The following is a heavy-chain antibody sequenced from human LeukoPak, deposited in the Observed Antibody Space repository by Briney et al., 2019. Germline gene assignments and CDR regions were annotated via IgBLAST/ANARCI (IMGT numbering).Heavy chain of an antibody. CDR3: ARGRDDYDSSGYLPFQH. Sequence: KTSETLSLTCTVSGASVSSGSNYWSWIRQPPGKGLEWIGYIYYSGYTNYNPSLKSRVTISADTSKNQFSLKLSSVTAADTAVYYCARGRDDYDSSGYLPFQHWGQGTLVSVSS. J-gene: IGHJ1*01. D-gene: IGHD3-22*01. CDR1: GASVSSGSNY. CDR2: IYYSGYT. V-gene: IGHV4-61*01.